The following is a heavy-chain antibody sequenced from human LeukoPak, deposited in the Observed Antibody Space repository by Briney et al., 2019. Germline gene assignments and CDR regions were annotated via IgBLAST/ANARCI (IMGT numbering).Heavy chain of an antibody. CDR3: AAEDYGDYLHALDI. D-gene: IGHD4-17*01. J-gene: IGHJ3*02. CDR1: GFTFTSSA. V-gene: IGHV1-58*02. Sequence: GTSVKVSCKASGFTFTSSAMQWVRQARGQRLEWIGWIVVGSGNTNYAQKFQERVTITRDMSTSTAYMELSSLRSEDTAVYYCAAEDYGDYLHALDIWGQGTMVTVSS. CDR2: IVVGSGNT.